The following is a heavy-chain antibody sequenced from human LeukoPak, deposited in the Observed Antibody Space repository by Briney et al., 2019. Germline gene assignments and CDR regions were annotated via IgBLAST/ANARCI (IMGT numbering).Heavy chain of an antibody. V-gene: IGHV4-34*01. J-gene: IGHJ4*02. CDR1: GGSFSGYY. Sequence: SETLSLTCGVYGGSFSGYYWSWIRQPPRKGLEWIGEINHSGGTNYNPSLKSRVTISLDTSKNQLSLKLSSVTAADTAVYYCARGLHKYDDFWSGYYPLDYWGQGTLVTVSS. CDR2: INHSGGT. D-gene: IGHD3-3*01. CDR3: ARGLHKYDDFWSGYYPLDY.